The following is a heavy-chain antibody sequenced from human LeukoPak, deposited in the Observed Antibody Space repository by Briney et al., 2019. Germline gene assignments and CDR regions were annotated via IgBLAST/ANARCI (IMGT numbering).Heavy chain of an antibody. CDR1: GFTFSVYW. D-gene: IGHD3-10*02. CDR3: AELGITMIGGV. Sequence: GGSLRLSCAASGFTFSVYWMGWVRQAPGKGLEWVANIKQDGSEKYYVDSVKGRFTISRDNAKNSLYLQMNSLRAEDTAVYYCAELGITMIGGVWGKGTTVTISS. V-gene: IGHV3-7*01. J-gene: IGHJ6*04. CDR2: IKQDGSEK.